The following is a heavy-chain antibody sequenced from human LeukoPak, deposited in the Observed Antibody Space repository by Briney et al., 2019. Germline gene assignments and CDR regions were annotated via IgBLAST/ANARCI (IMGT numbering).Heavy chain of an antibody. CDR3: ARGDITTGGAPFDH. J-gene: IGHJ4*02. CDR1: GGSISSYY. CDR2: INHRGST. V-gene: IGHV4-34*01. D-gene: IGHD2-21*01. Sequence: SETLSLTCTVSGGSISSYYWSWIRQPPGKGLEWIGEINHRGSTNYNPSLKSRVTISVDTSKDQFSLKLNSVTAADTAIYYCARGDITTGGAPFDHWGQGSLVTVSS.